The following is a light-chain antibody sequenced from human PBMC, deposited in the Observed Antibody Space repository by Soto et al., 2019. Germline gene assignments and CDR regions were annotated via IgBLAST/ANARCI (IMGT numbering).Light chain of an antibody. CDR2: DAS. CDR3: QQRGNWPLT. V-gene: IGKV3-11*01. Sequence: EIVLTQSPATLSLSPGERATLSCRASQSVGSYLAWYQQKPGQAPRLLIYDASNRATGIPARFSGSGSGTDFTLTISSLDPEDFAVYYCQQRGNWPLTFGQGTRLEIK. J-gene: IGKJ5*01. CDR1: QSVGSY.